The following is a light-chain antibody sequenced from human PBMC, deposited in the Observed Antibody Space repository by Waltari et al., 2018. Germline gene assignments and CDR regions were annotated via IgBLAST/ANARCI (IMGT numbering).Light chain of an antibody. CDR1: RSHIGAGYD. CDR3: QSFDSSLSDV. CDR2: TNY. J-gene: IGLJ1*01. V-gene: IGLV1-40*01. Sequence: QPVLTQPPSVSGAPGQSVTISCTGTRSHIGAGYDVHWYRQLPGTAPKLLLYTNYNRPSGVPDRFSGSKSDTSAYLVIAGLQAEDEADYYCQSFDSSLSDVFGTGTKVTVL.